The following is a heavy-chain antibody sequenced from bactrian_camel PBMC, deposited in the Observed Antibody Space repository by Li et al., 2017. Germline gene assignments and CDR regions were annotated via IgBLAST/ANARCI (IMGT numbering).Heavy chain of an antibody. CDR1: RDIGVTTC. D-gene: IGHD3*01. Sequence: VQLVESGGGSVQPGGSLRLSCVVSRDIGVTTCMAWFRQAPGKEREGVAAIGAGGGRNYYADSVKGRFTISRDNAENTVYLQMDNLKPEDTAVYYCAAASGVGWICNWSDFSYWGPGTQVTVS. CDR2: IGAGGGRN. V-gene: IGHV3S54*01. CDR3: AAASGVGWICNWSDFSY. J-gene: IGHJ6*01.